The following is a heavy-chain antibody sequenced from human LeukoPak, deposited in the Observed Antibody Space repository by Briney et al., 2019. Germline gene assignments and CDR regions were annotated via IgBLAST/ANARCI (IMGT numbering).Heavy chain of an antibody. CDR1: GYTFTSYG. J-gene: IGHJ4*02. CDR2: INPNSGGT. Sequence: GASVKVSCKASGYTFTSYGISWVRQAPGQGLEWIGWINPNSGGTNYAQKFQGRVTMTRDTSISTAYMELSRLRSDDTAVYYCARVGPFSSGPLDYWGQGTLVTVSS. V-gene: IGHV1-2*02. CDR3: ARVGPFSSGPLDY. D-gene: IGHD6-19*01.